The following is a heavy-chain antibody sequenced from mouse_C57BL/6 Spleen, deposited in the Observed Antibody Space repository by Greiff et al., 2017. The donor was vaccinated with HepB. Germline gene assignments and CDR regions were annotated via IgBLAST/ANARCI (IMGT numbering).Heavy chain of an antibody. CDR3: ARTDSSGTKAWFAY. J-gene: IGHJ3*01. Sequence: EVKLMESGPGLVKPSQSLSLTCSVTGYSITSGYYWNWIRQFPGNKLEWMGYISYDGSNNYNPSLKNRISITRDTSKNQFFLKLNSVTTEDTATYYCARTDSSGTKAWFAYWGQGTLVTVSA. V-gene: IGHV3-6*01. D-gene: IGHD3-2*02. CDR2: ISYDGSN. CDR1: GYSITSGYY.